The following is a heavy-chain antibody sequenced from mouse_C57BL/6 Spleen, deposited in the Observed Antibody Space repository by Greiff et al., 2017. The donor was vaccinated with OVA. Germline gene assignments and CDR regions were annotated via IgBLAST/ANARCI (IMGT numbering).Heavy chain of an antibody. D-gene: IGHD1-1*01. CDR2: IDPETGGT. CDR1: GYTFTDYE. Sequence: VKLQESGAELVRPGASVTLSCKASGYTFTDYEMHWVKQTPVHGLEWIGAIDPETGGTAYNQKFKGKAILTADKSSSTAYMELRSLTSEDSAVYYCTSITTVVADYWGQGTTLTVSS. V-gene: IGHV1-15*01. CDR3: TSITTVVADY. J-gene: IGHJ2*01.